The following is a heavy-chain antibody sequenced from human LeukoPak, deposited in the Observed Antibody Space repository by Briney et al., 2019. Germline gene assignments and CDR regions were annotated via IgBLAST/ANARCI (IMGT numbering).Heavy chain of an antibody. CDR1: GGSISSYY. CDR3: ARRVPGYSSGWWVWFDP. CDR2: IYYSGST. Sequence: PSETLSLTCTVSGGSISSYYWSWIRQPPGEGLEWIGYIYYSGSTNYNPSLKSRVTISVDTSKNQFSLKLSSVTAADTAVYYCARRVPGYSSGWWVWFDPWGQGTLVTVSS. J-gene: IGHJ5*02. D-gene: IGHD6-19*01. V-gene: IGHV4-59*08.